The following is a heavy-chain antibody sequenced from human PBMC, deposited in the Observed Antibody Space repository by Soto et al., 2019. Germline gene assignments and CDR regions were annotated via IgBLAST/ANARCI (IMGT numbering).Heavy chain of an antibody. J-gene: IGHJ4*02. CDR2: ISPFGGAT. CDR3: SRASNYSREGYVPGAL. D-gene: IGHD3-22*01. CDR1: GYSISNDY. V-gene: IGHV1-46*01. Sequence: QVRLVQSGAEVRKTGASVKISCKASGYSISNDYLHWVRQAPGQGFEWLVVISPFGGATAYAQRFTGRVTVTMDQSPSTVSMELSSLRIEDTAMYYCSRASNYSREGYVPGALWGQGSLVTV.